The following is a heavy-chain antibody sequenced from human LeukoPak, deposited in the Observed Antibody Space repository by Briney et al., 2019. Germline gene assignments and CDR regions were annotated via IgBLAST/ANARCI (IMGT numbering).Heavy chain of an antibody. Sequence: SETLSLTCAVYGGSFSGYYWSWIRQPPGKGLEWIGEINHSGSTNCNPSLKSRVTISVDTSKNQFSLKLSSMTAADTAVYYCARGRRIKIFGVVIRPIPDAFDIWGQGTMVTVSS. J-gene: IGHJ3*02. CDR2: INHSGST. D-gene: IGHD3-3*01. V-gene: IGHV4-34*01. CDR1: GGSFSGYY. CDR3: ARGRRIKIFGVVIRPIPDAFDI.